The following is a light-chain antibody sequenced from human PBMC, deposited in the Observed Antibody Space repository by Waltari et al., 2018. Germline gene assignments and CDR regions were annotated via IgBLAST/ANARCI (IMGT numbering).Light chain of an antibody. CDR2: GAS. J-gene: IGKJ2*01. CDR1: QSVSSSY. V-gene: IGKV3-20*01. CDR3: QQYGRSPYT. Sequence: EIVLTQSPGTLSLSPGERATLSCRASQSVSSSYLAWYQQKPGQTPRLLIYGASSRATGIPDRFSGSESGTDFTLTISRLEPEDFAVYYCQQYGRSPYTFGQWTKLEIK.